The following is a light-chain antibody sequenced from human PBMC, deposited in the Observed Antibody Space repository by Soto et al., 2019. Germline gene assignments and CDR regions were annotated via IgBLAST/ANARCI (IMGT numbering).Light chain of an antibody. J-gene: IGLJ2*01. CDR2: LNSDGSH. CDR1: SGHSSYA. V-gene: IGLV4-69*01. Sequence: QLVLTQSPSASASLGASVKLTCTLSSGHSSYAIAWHQQQPEKGPRYLMKLNSDGSHSKGDGIPDRFSGSTSGAERYLTISSLQSEDEADYYCQTWGTGNVVLDGGTKLTVL. CDR3: QTWGTGNVV.